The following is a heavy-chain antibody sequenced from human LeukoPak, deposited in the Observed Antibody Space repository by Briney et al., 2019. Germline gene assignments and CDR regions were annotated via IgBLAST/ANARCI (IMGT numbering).Heavy chain of an antibody. J-gene: IGHJ4*02. V-gene: IGHV3-30-3*01. CDR2: ISYDGSNK. CDR1: GFTFSSYA. CDR3: ARDNYDSSGYLYFDY. D-gene: IGHD3-22*01. Sequence: PGRSLRLPCAASGFTFSSYAMHWVRQAPGKGLEWVAVISYDGSNKYYADSVKGRFTISRDNSKNTLYLQMNSLRAEDTAVYYCARDNYDSSGYLYFDYWGQGTLVTVSS.